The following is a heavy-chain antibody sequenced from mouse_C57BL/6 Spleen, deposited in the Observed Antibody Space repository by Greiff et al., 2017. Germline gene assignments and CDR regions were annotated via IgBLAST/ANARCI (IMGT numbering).Heavy chain of an antibody. V-gene: IGHV1-22*01. CDR1: GYTFTDYN. J-gene: IGHJ3*01. Sequence: EVQLQQSGPELVKPGASVKMSCKASGYTFTDYNMHWVKQSHGKSLEWIGYINPNNGGTSYNQKFKGKATLTVNKSSSTAYMELRSLTSEASAFYCCARSWYDDYDVGFAYWGQGTLVTVSA. CDR3: ARSWYDDYDVGFAY. CDR2: INPNNGGT. D-gene: IGHD2-4*01.